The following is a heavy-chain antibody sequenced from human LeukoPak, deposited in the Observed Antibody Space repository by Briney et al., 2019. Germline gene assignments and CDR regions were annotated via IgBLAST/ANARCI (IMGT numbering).Heavy chain of an antibody. D-gene: IGHD3-10*01. Sequence: PSETLSLTCTVSGGSISSSSYYWGWIRQPPGKGLEWIGSIYNSGSTYYNPSLKSRVTISVDTSKNQFSLKLASVTAADTAVYYCARLEEGYGSGRRENYYYYYMDVWGKGTTVTISS. CDR1: GGSISSSSYY. CDR3: ARLEEGYGSGRRENYYYYYMDV. CDR2: IYNSGST. J-gene: IGHJ6*03. V-gene: IGHV4-39*07.